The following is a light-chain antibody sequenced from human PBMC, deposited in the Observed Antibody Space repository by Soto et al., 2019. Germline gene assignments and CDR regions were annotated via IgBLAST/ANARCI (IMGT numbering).Light chain of an antibody. V-gene: IGLV2-14*01. Sequence: QSALTQPASVSGSPGQSITISCTGTSSDVGGCNCVSWYQQHPGKAPRLTIYDVSYRPSGVSNRFSGSKSGNTASLTISGLQAEDEADYYCSSYTTSSTRVFGTGTKVTVL. CDR3: SSYTTSSTRV. J-gene: IGLJ1*01. CDR2: DVS. CDR1: SSDVGGCNC.